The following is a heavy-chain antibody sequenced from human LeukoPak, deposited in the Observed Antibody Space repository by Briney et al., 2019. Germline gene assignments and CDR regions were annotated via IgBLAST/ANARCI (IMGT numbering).Heavy chain of an antibody. CDR3: ARVRVIPAVYSGYPLSPTDY. CDR2: ISAYNGNT. V-gene: IGHV1-18*01. D-gene: IGHD5-12*01. Sequence: ASVKVSCKASGYTFTSYGISWVRQAPGQGLEWMGWISAYNGNTNYAQKLQGRVTMTTDTSTSTAYMELRSLRSDDTAVYYCARVRVIPAVYSGYPLSPTDYWGQGTLVTVSS. J-gene: IGHJ4*02. CDR1: GYTFTSYG.